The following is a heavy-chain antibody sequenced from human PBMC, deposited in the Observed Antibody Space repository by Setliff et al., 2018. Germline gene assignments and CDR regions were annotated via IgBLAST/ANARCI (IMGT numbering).Heavy chain of an antibody. D-gene: IGHD6-19*01. Sequence: GGSLRLSCAASGFTFSSYGMHWVRQAPGKGLEWVAVIWYDGSNKYYAASVTGRFTISRDNSRDTLYLQMNNLRVEDTAVYYCVRDPPGSGFAFESWGQGTLVTVSS. CDR3: VRDPPGSGFAFES. V-gene: IGHV3-33*01. J-gene: IGHJ4*02. CDR1: GFTFSSYG. CDR2: IWYDGSNK.